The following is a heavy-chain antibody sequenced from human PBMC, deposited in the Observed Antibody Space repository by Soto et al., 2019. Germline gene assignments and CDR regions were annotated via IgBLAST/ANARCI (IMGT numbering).Heavy chain of an antibody. V-gene: IGHV4-31*03. CDR2: IYYSGST. CDR1: GGSISNTDYY. J-gene: IGHJ6*03. Sequence: QVQLQESGPGLVKPSQTLSLTCTVSGGSISNTDYYWSWLRQHPGKGLEWIGYIYYSGSTFYNPSLKSRVAISVDTSKNQFSLKLSSVTAADTAMYYCAKGYYYYMDVWGKGTTVTVSS. CDR3: AKGYYYYMDV.